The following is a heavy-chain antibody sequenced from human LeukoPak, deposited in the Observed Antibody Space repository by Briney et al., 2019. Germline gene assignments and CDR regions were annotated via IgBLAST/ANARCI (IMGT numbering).Heavy chain of an antibody. J-gene: IGHJ3*02. D-gene: IGHD3/OR15-3a*01. V-gene: IGHV3-48*03. CDR2: ISSSGSTI. CDR1: GFTFSSYE. Sequence: PGGSLRLSCAASGFTFSSYEMNWVRQAPGKGLEWVSYISSSGSTIYYADSVKGRFTISRDNAKNSLYLQMNSLRAEDTAVYYCARDLGLAGLNDFLNDAFDIWGQGTMVTVSS. CDR3: ARDLGLAGLNDFLNDAFDI.